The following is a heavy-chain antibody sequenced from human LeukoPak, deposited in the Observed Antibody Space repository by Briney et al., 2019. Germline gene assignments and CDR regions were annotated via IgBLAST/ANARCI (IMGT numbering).Heavy chain of an antibody. D-gene: IGHD4-17*01. CDR2: ISSSGSTI. V-gene: IGHV3-48*03. CDR3: ASHDYAPPAQNLFDY. Sequence: PGGCLRLSCAASGFTFSSYEMNWVRQAPGKGLEWVAYISSSGSTIYYADSVKGRFTISRDNAKNSLYLQMNSLRAEDTAVYYCASHDYAPPAQNLFDYWGQGTLVTVSS. CDR1: GFTFSSYE. J-gene: IGHJ4*02.